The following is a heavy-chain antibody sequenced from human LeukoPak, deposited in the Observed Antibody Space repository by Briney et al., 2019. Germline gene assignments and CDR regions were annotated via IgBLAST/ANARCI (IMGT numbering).Heavy chain of an antibody. D-gene: IGHD6-6*01. CDR1: GYSFTSYW. CDR3: ARQHSSSSALHY. Sequence: GESLKISCKGSGYSFTSYWIGWVRQMPGRGLEWMGLIQPDDSDTRYSPSFQGQVTISADKSITTAYLQWSTLKASDTAMYYCARQHSSSSALHYWGQGTLVTVSS. V-gene: IGHV5-51*01. J-gene: IGHJ4*02. CDR2: IQPDDSDT.